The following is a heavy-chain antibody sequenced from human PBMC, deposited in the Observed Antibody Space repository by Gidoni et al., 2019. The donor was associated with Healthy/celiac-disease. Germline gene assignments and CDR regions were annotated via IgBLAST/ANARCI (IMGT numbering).Heavy chain of an antibody. D-gene: IGHD2-15*01. CDR2: ISWNSGSI. J-gene: IGHJ6*02. Sequence: EVQLVASGGGLAQPGGSLRLSCAASGFTFDDYAMHWVRQAPGKGLAGVSGISWNSGSIGYADSVKGRFTISRDNAKNSLYLQMNSLRAEDTALYYCAKSRSFYYYYGMDVWGQGTTVTVSS. CDR3: AKSRSFYYYYGMDV. V-gene: IGHV3-9*01. CDR1: GFTFDDYA.